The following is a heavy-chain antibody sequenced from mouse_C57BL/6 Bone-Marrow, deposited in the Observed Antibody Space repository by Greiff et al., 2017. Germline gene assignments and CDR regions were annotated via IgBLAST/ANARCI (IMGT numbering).Heavy chain of an antibody. CDR3: ARGDYYYGSSPFAY. J-gene: IGHJ3*01. Sequence: EVQLQESGGDLVKPGGSLKLSCAASGFTFSSYGMSWVRQTPDKRLEWVATISSGGSYTYYPDSVKGRFTISRDNAKNTLYLQMSSLKSEDTAMYYCARGDYYYGSSPFAYWGQGTLVTVSA. CDR1: GFTFSSYG. V-gene: IGHV5-6*01. D-gene: IGHD1-1*01. CDR2: ISSGGSYT.